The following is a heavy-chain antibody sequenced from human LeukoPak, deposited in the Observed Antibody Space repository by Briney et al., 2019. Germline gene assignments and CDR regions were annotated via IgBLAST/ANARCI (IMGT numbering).Heavy chain of an antibody. CDR3: ARRRYWYAD. CDR2: IYYSGST. Sequence: SETLSLTCTVSGGSISSYYWSWIRQTPGKGLEWIGYIYYSGSTKYNPSLKSRVTISVDTSKNQFSLKLSSVTAADTAVYYCARRRYWYADWGQGTLVTVSS. J-gene: IGHJ5*02. V-gene: IGHV4-59*08. CDR1: GGSISSYY.